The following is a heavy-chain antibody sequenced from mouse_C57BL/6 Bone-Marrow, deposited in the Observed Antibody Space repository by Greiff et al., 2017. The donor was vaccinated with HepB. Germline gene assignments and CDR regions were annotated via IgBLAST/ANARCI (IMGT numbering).Heavy chain of an antibody. V-gene: IGHV5-2*01. J-gene: IGHJ4*01. CDR3: ARHGYGSSSSYYAMDY. Sequence: EVKLVESGGGLVQPGESLKLSCESNEYEFPSHDMSWVRKTPEKRLELVAAINSDGGSTYYPDTMERRFIISRDNTKKTLYLQMSSLRSEDTALYYCARHGYGSSSSYYAMDYWGQGTSVTVSS. CDR2: INSDGGST. CDR1: EYEFPSHD. D-gene: IGHD1-1*01.